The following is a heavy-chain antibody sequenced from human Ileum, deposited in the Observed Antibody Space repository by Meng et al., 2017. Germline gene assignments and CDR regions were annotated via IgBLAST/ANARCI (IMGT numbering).Heavy chain of an antibody. CDR2: IYHTGGT. CDR3: ARVRCASVSCYGDSYFDY. J-gene: IGHJ4*02. CDR1: GGSISISHW. D-gene: IGHD2-15*01. Sequence: QVQLQESGPGLVKPSGTLPLTSAVSGGSISISHWWTWVRQPPGKGLEWIGEIYHTGGTNYNPSLKRRVTISVDKSKNQFSLEVTSVTAADTAVYYCARVRCASVSCYGDSYFDYWGQGILVTVSS. V-gene: IGHV4-4*02.